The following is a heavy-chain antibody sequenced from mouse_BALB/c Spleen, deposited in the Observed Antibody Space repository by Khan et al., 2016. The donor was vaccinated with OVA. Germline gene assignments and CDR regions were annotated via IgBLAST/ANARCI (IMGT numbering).Heavy chain of an antibody. CDR2: INTYTGEP. J-gene: IGHJ2*01. CDR3: ARFHGGY. CDR1: GYTFTDYV. Sequence: QIQLVPSGPELKKPGETVKISCKASGYTFTDYVMNWVKQAPGKGLRWMGWINTYTGEPTYADDFKGRFAFSLETSASTAYLQINNLKNEDTATYFCARFHGGYWGQGTTLTVSS. V-gene: IGHV9-3-1*01.